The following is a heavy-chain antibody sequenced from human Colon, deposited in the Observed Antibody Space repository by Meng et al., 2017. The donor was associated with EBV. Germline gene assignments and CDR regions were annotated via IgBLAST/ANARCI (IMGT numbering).Heavy chain of an antibody. CDR3: TTALY. V-gene: IGHV3-23*01. Sequence: EVQLLESXXXXXXXGGSLRLSCAASGFIFSDFAMSWVRQAPGKGLEWVSGISASGVSTHYADSVKGRFTISRDNSKNTLYVEMNSLRAEDTALYYCTTALYWGQGTLVTVSS. D-gene: IGHD2-15*01. J-gene: IGHJ4*02. CDR2: ISASGVST. CDR1: GFIFSDFA.